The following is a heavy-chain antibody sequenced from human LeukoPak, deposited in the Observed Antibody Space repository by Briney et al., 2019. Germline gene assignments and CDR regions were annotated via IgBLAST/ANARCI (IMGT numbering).Heavy chain of an antibody. CDR2: IFYSGST. Sequence: SETLSLTCTGSGGSISNYYWSWIRQPPGKELEWIGYIFYSGSTNYNPSLKSRVTMSVDTSKNQFSLELSSVTAADTAVYYCARGTTYYYDGSGHENEYFQHWGQGTLVTVSS. CDR3: ARGTTYYYDGSGHENEYFQH. J-gene: IGHJ1*01. D-gene: IGHD3-22*01. CDR1: GGSISNYY. V-gene: IGHV4-59*01.